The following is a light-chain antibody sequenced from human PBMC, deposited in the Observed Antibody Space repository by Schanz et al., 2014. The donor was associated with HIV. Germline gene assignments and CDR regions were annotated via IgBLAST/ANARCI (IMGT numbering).Light chain of an antibody. J-gene: IGKJ3*01. CDR2: GAS. V-gene: IGKV3-20*01. CDR3: QQYGSS. CDR1: QSVSSY. Sequence: EIVLTQSPDTLSLSPGERATLSCRASQSVSSYLAWYQQKPGQAPRLLIYGASTRVTGIPARFSGSGSGTDFTLTISRLEPEDFAVYYCQQYGSSFGPGTKVEIK.